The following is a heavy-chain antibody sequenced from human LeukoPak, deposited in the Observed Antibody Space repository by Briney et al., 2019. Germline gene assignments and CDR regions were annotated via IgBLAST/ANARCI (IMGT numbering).Heavy chain of an antibody. D-gene: IGHD3-16*01. J-gene: IGHJ4*02. CDR3: ARDLGDRSRAYFAFDY. CDR1: GGSISSYY. V-gene: IGHV4-4*07. CDR2: IYLSETT. Sequence: SETLSLTCTVSGGSISSYYWSWIRQPPGKGLEWIGRIYLSETTNYNPSLKSRVTMSVATSKNQFSLKLRSVTAADTAVYYCARDLGDRSRAYFAFDYWGQGTLVTVSS.